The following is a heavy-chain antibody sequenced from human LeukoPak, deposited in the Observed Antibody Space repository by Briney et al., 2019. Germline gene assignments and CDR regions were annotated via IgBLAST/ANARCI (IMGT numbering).Heavy chain of an antibody. V-gene: IGHV1-18*01. CDR2: ISGYDGNT. CDR1: GYTFTTYS. CDR3: ARTVTTSSYYFDY. Sequence: ASVKVSCTASGYTFTTYSVSWVRQAPGQGLEWMGWISGYDGNTNYAQKLRGRVAMTTDTSTSTAYMDLRSLRSDDTALYYSARTVTTSSYYFDYWGQGTLVTVSS. D-gene: IGHD4-17*01. J-gene: IGHJ4*02.